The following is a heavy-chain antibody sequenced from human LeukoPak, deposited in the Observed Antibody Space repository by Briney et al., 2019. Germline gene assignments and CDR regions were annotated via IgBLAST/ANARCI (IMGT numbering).Heavy chain of an antibody. CDR1: GFTFSNYT. Sequence: GGSLRLSCAASGFTFSNYTMNWVRQAPGKGLEWVSSISSSSSYIYYADSLKGRFTISRDNAKNSLYLQMNGLRAEDTAVYYCARGNSGSYLFDYWGQGTLVTVSS. CDR3: ARGNSGSYLFDY. J-gene: IGHJ4*02. CDR2: ISSSSSYI. V-gene: IGHV3-21*01. D-gene: IGHD1-26*01.